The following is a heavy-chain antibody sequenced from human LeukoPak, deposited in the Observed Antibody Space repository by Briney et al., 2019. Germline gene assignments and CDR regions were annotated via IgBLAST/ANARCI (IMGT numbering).Heavy chain of an antibody. Sequence: PGGSLRPSCAASGFTFSDYYMSWIRQAPGKGLEWVSYISSSGSTTYYADSVKGRFTISRDNAKNSLYLQMNSLRAEDTAAYYCARDIAGSYDILTGSNWFDPWGQGTLVTVSS. D-gene: IGHD3-9*01. CDR2: ISSSGSTT. CDR3: ARDIAGSYDILTGSNWFDP. CDR1: GFTFSDYY. V-gene: IGHV3-11*01. J-gene: IGHJ5*02.